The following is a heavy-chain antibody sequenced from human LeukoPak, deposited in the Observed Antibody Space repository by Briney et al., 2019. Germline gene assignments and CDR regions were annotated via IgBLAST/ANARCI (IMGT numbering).Heavy chain of an antibody. Sequence: VASVKVSCKASGYTFTGYYMHWVRQAPGQGLEWMGGIIPIFGTANYAQKFQGRVTITADESTSTAYMELSSLRSEDTAVYYCARADDSSGYYPNVAFDIWGQGTMVTVSS. V-gene: IGHV1-69*13. CDR3: ARADDSSGYYPNVAFDI. CDR1: GYTFTGYY. D-gene: IGHD3-22*01. J-gene: IGHJ3*02. CDR2: IIPIFGTA.